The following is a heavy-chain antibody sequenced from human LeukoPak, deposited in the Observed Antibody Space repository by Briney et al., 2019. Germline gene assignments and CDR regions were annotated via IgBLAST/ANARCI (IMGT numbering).Heavy chain of an antibody. Sequence: SETLSLTCTVSGGSISSGSYYWSWTRQPAGKGLERIGRIYTSGSTNYNPSLKSRVTISVDTSKNQFSLKLSSVTAADTAVYYCARGKRYYYDSSGYYLAPHFDYWGQGTLVTVSS. D-gene: IGHD3-22*01. CDR1: GGSISSGSYY. J-gene: IGHJ4*02. CDR2: IYTSGST. CDR3: ARGKRYYYDSSGYYLAPHFDY. V-gene: IGHV4-61*02.